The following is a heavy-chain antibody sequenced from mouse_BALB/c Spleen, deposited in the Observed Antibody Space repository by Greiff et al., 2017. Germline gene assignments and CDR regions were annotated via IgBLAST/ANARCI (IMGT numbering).Heavy chain of an antibody. CDR3: AREPLLNYYGSSWGAMDY. CDR2: IWGDGST. V-gene: IGHV2-6-7*01. J-gene: IGHJ4*01. Sequence: QVQLQQSGPGLVAPSQSLSITCTVSGFSLTGYGVNWVRQPPGKGLEWLGMIWGDGSTDYNSALKSRLSISKDNSKSQVFLKMNSLQTDDTARYYCAREPLLNYYGSSWGAMDYWGQGTSVTVSS. CDR1: GFSLTGYG. D-gene: IGHD1-1*01.